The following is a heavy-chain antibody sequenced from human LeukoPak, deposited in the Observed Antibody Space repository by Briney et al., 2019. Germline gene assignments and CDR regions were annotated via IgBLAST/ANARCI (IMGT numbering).Heavy chain of an antibody. CDR1: GFTFSSYE. Sequence: GGSLRLSCAASGFTFSSYEMNWVRQAPGKGLEWVSYISSSGSTIYYADSVKGRFTISRDNSKNTLYLQMNSLRAEDRAVYYWARGIQLCLGVYYFDYWGQGTLVTVSS. V-gene: IGHV3-48*03. CDR2: ISSSGSTI. J-gene: IGHJ4*02. D-gene: IGHD5-18*01. CDR3: ARGIQLCLGVYYFDY.